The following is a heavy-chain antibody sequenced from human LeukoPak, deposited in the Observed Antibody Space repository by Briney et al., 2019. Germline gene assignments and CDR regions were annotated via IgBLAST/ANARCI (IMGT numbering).Heavy chain of an antibody. Sequence: WESLRLSCAASGVTFSSYWMTWVRQGPGKGLEWVANIKPDGSLIYYVDYVKGRFTISRDNSNNSLYLQMNSLRTEDTALYYCEKELRKRTVLRYFDWLLARPKKGSSRPFFNFDYWGQRTLVTVSS. V-gene: IGHV3-7*03. CDR3: EKELRKRTVLRYFDWLLARPKKGSSRPFFNFDY. J-gene: IGHJ4*02. D-gene: IGHD3-9*01. CDR2: IKPDGSLI. CDR1: GVTFSSYW.